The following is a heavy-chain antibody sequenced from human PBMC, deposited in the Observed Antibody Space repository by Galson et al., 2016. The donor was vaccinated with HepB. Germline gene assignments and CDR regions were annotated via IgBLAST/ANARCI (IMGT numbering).Heavy chain of an antibody. D-gene: IGHD2-2*01. J-gene: IGHJ4*02. CDR1: GGSISMTNHY. V-gene: IGHV4-39*01. CDR2: MYYSGKT. CDR3: AVGYCSTMHCFAGNSGLVAFGS. Sequence: SETLSPTCRVSGGSISMTNHYWGRIRQPPGSGLEWIGIMYYSGKTYYNQSPKCRLTMSVHTSKNQFDLRLSSVTAAHTALDYGAVGYCSTMHCFAGNSGLVAFGSWGQATLVTVSS.